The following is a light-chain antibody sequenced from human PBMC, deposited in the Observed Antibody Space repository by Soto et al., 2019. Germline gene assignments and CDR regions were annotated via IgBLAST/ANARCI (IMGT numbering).Light chain of an antibody. Sequence: ETVLTQSPGTLSLSPGERATLSCRASHTVRSSFLAWYQQKPGQASRLFIYGASSRATGIPDRFSGSGSGTDFTLTISRLEPEDFAVYYCHQYGNSPLTFGGGTKVDIK. V-gene: IGKV3-20*01. J-gene: IGKJ4*01. CDR1: HTVRSSF. CDR3: HQYGNSPLT. CDR2: GAS.